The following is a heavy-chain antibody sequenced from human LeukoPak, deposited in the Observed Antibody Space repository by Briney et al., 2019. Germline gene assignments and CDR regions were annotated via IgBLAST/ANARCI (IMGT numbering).Heavy chain of an antibody. CDR1: GYTFIDSY. CDR2: INPNSGDT. V-gene: IGHV1-2*02. CDR3: ARGHASSPSFDY. D-gene: IGHD6-6*01. Sequence: ASVKVSCKASGYTFIDSYIYWVRQAPGQGLEWMGWINPNSGDTRSAQKFHDRVTLTGDTSIITAYMELTSLRSDDTAVYYCARGHASSPSFDYWGQETLVTVSS. J-gene: IGHJ4*02.